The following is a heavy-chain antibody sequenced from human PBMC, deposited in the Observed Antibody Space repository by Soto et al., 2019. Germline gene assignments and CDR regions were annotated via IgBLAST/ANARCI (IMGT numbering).Heavy chain of an antibody. CDR2: MNPNSGNT. CDR1: GYTFTSYD. D-gene: IGHD2-2*01. J-gene: IGHJ5*02. CDR3: ARAGCPAASVCNWFDP. Sequence: GASVKVSCKASGYTFTSYDINWVRQATGQGLEWMGWMNPNSGNTGYAQKFQGRVTMTRNTSISTAYMELSSLRSEDTAVYYCARAGCPAASVCNWFDPWGQGTLVTVSS. V-gene: IGHV1-8*01.